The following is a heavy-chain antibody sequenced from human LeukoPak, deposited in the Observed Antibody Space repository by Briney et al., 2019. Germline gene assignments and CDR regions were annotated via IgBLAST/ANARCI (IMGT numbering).Heavy chain of an antibody. CDR3: ARVKGYYGSGSPNFDS. CDR1: GASISSDY. Sequence: PSETLSLTCTVSGASISSDYWSWIRQTPGKGLEWIGYIYNSGSTNYNLSLKSRVTISLDTSQNQLSLRLTSVTAADTAVYYCARVKGYYGSGSPNFDSWGQGTLVTVSS. J-gene: IGHJ4*02. CDR2: IYNSGST. D-gene: IGHD3-10*01. V-gene: IGHV4-4*08.